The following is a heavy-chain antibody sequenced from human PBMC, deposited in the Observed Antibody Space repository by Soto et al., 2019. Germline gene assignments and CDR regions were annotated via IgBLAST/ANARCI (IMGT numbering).Heavy chain of an antibody. J-gene: IGHJ6*02. Sequence: EVQLLDSGGGLVQPGGALRLSCSASGFIFSSSAMNWVRQAPGKGLEWVSAISGSGGSIYYADSVKGRFTISRDNSKTTLYLPMASLRAEDTAVYSCAKGGGDILRYGMDVWGQGTTVTVSS. D-gene: IGHD2-21*02. CDR2: ISGSGGSI. CDR1: GFIFSSSA. V-gene: IGHV3-23*01. CDR3: AKGGGDILRYGMDV.